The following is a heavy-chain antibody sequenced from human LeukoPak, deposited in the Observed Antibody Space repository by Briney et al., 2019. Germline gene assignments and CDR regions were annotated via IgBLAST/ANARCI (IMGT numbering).Heavy chain of an antibody. Sequence: GGSLRLSCAASGFTFSNYWMHWVRQAPGKGLEWVAVISYDGSNKYYADSVKGRFTISRDNSKNTLYLQMNSLRAEDTAVYYCARDADTAAYDYWGQGTLVTVSS. D-gene: IGHD2-2*01. V-gene: IGHV3-30-3*01. J-gene: IGHJ4*02. CDR3: ARDADTAAYDY. CDR1: GFTFSNYW. CDR2: ISYDGSNK.